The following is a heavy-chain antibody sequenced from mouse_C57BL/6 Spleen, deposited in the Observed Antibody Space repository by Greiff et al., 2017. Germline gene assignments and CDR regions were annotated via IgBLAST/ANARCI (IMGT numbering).Heavy chain of an antibody. CDR2: INPNYGTT. J-gene: IGHJ1*03. CDR3: ARTEGVYDYYGSSPIDV. CDR1: GYSFTDYN. V-gene: IGHV1-39*01. Sequence: VQLQQSGPGLVKPGASVSISCNASGYSFTDYNMNWVKQSTGKSLEWIGVINPNYGTTSYNQKFKGTATLTVDQSSSTAYMRHISLTSEYSEVYDCARTEGVYDYYGSSPIDVWGTGTTVTVSS. D-gene: IGHD1-1*01.